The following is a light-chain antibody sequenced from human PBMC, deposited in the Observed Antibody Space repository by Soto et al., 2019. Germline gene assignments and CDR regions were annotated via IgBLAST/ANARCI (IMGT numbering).Light chain of an antibody. CDR2: AAS. CDR1: QSISRY. Sequence: DIDISHSPSSLAASIGETVTVTCRASQSISRYLNWYQQKPGKAPTLLISAASSLERGVPLRFSGGGSGTEFTLTISSLQPEDFATYYCQQNYRNTPWTFGQGTKVDIK. CDR3: QQNYRNTPWT. J-gene: IGKJ1*01. V-gene: IGKV1-39*01.